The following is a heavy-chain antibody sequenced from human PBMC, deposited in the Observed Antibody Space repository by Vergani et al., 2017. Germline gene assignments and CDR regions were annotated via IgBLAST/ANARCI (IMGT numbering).Heavy chain of an antibody. Sequence: VQLVESGGGLVKPGGSLRLSCAASGFTFSSYAMHWVRQAPGKGLEWVAVISYDGSNKYYADSVKGRFTISRDNSKNTLYLQMNSLRAEDTAVYYCARDPQYYDFWSGYYTFWTQLDYWGQGTLVTVSS. CDR3: ARDPQYYDFWSGYYTFWTQLDY. D-gene: IGHD3-3*01. V-gene: IGHV3-30-3*01. CDR2: ISYDGSNK. J-gene: IGHJ4*02. CDR1: GFTFSSYA.